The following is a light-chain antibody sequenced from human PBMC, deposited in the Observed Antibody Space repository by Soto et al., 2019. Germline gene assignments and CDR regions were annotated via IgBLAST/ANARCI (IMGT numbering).Light chain of an antibody. V-gene: IGLV1-40*01. CDR3: HSYARGLSGRAV. CDR2: GNN. CDR1: SSNIGAGYD. Sequence: QLVLTQPPSVSGAPGQRVTISCTGSSSNIGAGYDVHWYQQFPGTAPKLLIYGNNKRPSGVPDRFSASKSGTSAALAITGLQADDESDYSGHSYARGLSGRAVFAGGSPVTVL. J-gene: IGLJ7*01.